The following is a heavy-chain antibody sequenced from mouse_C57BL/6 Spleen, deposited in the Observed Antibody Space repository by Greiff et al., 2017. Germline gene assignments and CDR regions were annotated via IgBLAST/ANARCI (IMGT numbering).Heavy chain of an antibody. Sequence: QVQLQQPGTELVKPGASVKLSCKASGYTFTSYWMHWVKQRPGQGLEWIGNINPSNGGTNYNEKFKSKATLTVDKSSSPAYMQLSSLTSEDSAVYYCARSGGYDCEAWFAYWGQGTLVTVSA. CDR1: GYTFTSYW. D-gene: IGHD2-4*01. CDR3: ARSGGYDCEAWFAY. CDR2: INPSNGGT. V-gene: IGHV1-53*01. J-gene: IGHJ3*01.